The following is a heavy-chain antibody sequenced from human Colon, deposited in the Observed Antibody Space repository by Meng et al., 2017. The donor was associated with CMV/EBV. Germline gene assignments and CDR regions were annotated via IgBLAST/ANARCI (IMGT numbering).Heavy chain of an antibody. CDR3: ARTQYLGWQLLRFDP. D-gene: IGHD2-15*01. V-gene: IGHV3-66*01. CDR1: GFTVSTDY. J-gene: IGHJ5*02. CDR2: IYSDGNT. Sequence: VQLGMSWRNLVQPGGSLRLSCAASGFTVSTDYMSWVRQDPGKGLEWVSVIYSDGNTYYADSVKGRFTISRDNSKNTLYLQMNSLRVEDTAVYYCARTQYLGWQLLRFDPWGQGTLVTVSS.